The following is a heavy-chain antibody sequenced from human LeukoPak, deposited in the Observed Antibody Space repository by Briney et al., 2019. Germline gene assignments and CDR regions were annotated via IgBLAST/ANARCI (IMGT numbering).Heavy chain of an antibody. V-gene: IGHV3-30*03. J-gene: IGHJ4*02. D-gene: IGHD4-17*01. Sequence: PGRSLRLSCAASGFTFSSYGMHWVRQAPGKGLEWVAVISYDGSNKYYADSVKGRFTISRDNSKSTLYLQMNSLRAEDTAVYYCATDHGGLYGATLPDYWGQGTLVTVSS. CDR3: ATDHGGLYGATLPDY. CDR2: ISYDGSNK. CDR1: GFTFSSYG.